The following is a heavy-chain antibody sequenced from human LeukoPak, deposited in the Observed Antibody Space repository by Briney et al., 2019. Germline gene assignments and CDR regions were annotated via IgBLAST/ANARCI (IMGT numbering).Heavy chain of an antibody. J-gene: IGHJ6*03. V-gene: IGHV3-21*01. CDR2: ISSSSSYI. CDR3: ARDLQLYYYYYMDV. Sequence: PGGSLRLSCAASGFTVSSNYMSWVRQAPGKGLEWVSSISSSSSYIYYADSVKGRFTISRDNAKNSLYLQMNSLRAEDTAVYYCARDLQLYYYYYMDVWGKGTTVTISS. D-gene: IGHD1-1*01. CDR1: GFTVSSNY.